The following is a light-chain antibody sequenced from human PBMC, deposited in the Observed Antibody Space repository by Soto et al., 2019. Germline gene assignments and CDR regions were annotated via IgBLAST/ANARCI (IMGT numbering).Light chain of an antibody. J-gene: IGKJ1*01. V-gene: IGKV3-15*01. CDR1: QSVSSN. Sequence: EIVMTQSPATLSVSPGERATLSCRASQSVSSNLAWYQQKPGQAPRLLIYGASTRATGIPARFSGSGSGTGFTLTISSLQSEGFAVYYRQQYNNWPPWTFGQGTKVDIK. CDR2: GAS. CDR3: QQYNNWPPWT.